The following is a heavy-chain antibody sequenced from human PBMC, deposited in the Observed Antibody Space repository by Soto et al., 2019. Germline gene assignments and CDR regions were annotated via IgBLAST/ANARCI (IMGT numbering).Heavy chain of an antibody. J-gene: IGHJ4*02. Sequence: QVQLVQSGAEVQKPGSSVKVSCKPREDPFRGYACRWVRQAPGQGLTRMGGLIPIFGTQNYAQKFPGRVTIAADESTSTAYMELSSLRSEDTAVYYCARGAEGLVGAVFDYWGQGTMVTVSS. CDR2: LIPIFGTQ. CDR1: EDPFRGYA. D-gene: IGHD1-26*01. V-gene: IGHV1-69*01. CDR3: ARGAEGLVGAVFDY.